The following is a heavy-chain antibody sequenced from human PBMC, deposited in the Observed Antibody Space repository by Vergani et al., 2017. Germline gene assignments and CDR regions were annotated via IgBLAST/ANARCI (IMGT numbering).Heavy chain of an antibody. D-gene: IGHD2-2*01. J-gene: IGHJ6*03. CDR1: GGSISSGGYA. V-gene: IGHV4-30-2*01. CDR3: TSQLPPARWRNYYYYYMYV. Sequence: QLQLQESGSGLVKPSQTLSPTRAVSGGSISSGGYAWSWIRQAPGKGLVCIGYIYQSGSTTYNPSLKTRVTISVDRSKNQFSLKLSSVTAAHTAVYYCTSQLPPARWRNYYYYYMYVWGKGTTVTVSS. CDR2: IYQSGST.